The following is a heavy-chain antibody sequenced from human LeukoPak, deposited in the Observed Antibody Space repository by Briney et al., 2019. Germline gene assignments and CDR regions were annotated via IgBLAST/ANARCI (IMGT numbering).Heavy chain of an antibody. Sequence: GGSLRLSCAASGFTVSSNYMSWVRQAPGKGLEWVSVIYSGGSTYYADSVKGRFTISRDNSKNTLYLQMNSLRAEDTAVYYCARKGGAVAGGYFDYWGQGTLVTVSS. CDR1: GFTVSSNY. CDR3: ARKGGAVAGGYFDY. V-gene: IGHV3-66*01. J-gene: IGHJ4*02. D-gene: IGHD6-19*01. CDR2: IYSGGST.